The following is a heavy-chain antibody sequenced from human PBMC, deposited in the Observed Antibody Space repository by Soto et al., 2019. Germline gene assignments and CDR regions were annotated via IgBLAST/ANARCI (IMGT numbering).Heavy chain of an antibody. J-gene: IGHJ6*02. Sequence: GDCRKISCKGSAYSFTSYWISWVRQMPGKGLEWMGRIDPSDSYTNYSPSFQGHVTISADKSISTAYLQWSSLKASDTAMYYCARHVCPPNYGMDVWGQGTRGIISS. CDR2: IDPSDSYT. CDR1: AYSFTSYW. V-gene: IGHV5-10-1*01. CDR3: ARHVCPPNYGMDV.